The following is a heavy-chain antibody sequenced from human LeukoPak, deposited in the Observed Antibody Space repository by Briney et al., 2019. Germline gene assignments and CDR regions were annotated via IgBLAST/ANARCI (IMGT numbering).Heavy chain of an antibody. Sequence: GESLKLSCKVSGYTFANYWIGWARQMPGKGPEWVGIFYPAESRVRYGPSFRGQVTISVDKSISTAYLQWNSLKASDSAMYYCARSSKSAFDYWGQGTLVSVSS. CDR3: ARSSKSAFDY. CDR1: GYTFANYW. D-gene: IGHD3-3*01. J-gene: IGHJ4*02. CDR2: FYPAESRV. V-gene: IGHV5-51*01.